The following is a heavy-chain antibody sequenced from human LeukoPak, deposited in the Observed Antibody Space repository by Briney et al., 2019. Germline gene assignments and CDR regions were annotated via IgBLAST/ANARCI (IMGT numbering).Heavy chain of an antibody. CDR3: ARAKGAAGTSFLYYYYGMDV. V-gene: IGHV3-21*01. D-gene: IGHD6-13*01. Sequence: GGSLRLSCAASGFTFSSYSMNWVRQAPGKGLEWVSSISSSSNYIYYADSVKGRFTISRDNAKNSLYLQMNSLRAEDTAVYYCARAKGAAGTSFLYYYYGMDVWGQGTTVTVSS. CDR2: ISSSSNYI. CDR1: GFTFSSYS. J-gene: IGHJ6*02.